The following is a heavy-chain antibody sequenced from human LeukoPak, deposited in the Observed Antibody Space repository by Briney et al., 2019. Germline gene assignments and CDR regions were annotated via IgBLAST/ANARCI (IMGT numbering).Heavy chain of an antibody. Sequence: GGSLRLSCAASGFTFSSYAMSWVRQAPGKGLEWVSAISGSGGSTYDADSVKGRFTISRDNSKNTLYLQMNSLRAEDTAVYYCAKDQPSIFGVVRLYYFDYWGQGTLVTVSS. J-gene: IGHJ4*02. CDR1: GFTFSSYA. CDR3: AKDQPSIFGVVRLYYFDY. V-gene: IGHV3-23*01. CDR2: ISGSGGST. D-gene: IGHD3-3*01.